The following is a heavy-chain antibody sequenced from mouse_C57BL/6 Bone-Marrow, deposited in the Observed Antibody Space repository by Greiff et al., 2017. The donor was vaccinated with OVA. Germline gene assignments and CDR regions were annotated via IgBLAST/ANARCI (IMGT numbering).Heavy chain of an antibody. CDR2: INCDGCCT. CDR3: AKQGSMDY. CDR1: EYEFPSHD. J-gene: IGHJ4*01. V-gene: IGHV5-2*01. Sequence: EVTLMESGGGLVQPGEFLKLSCESNEYEFPSHDKSWVRKNPEKRPELVAAINCDGCCTYFPDTMEGRFIISRDNTKKPLYLHMSSLRAEDTALYYCAKQGSMDYWGQGTSVTVSA.